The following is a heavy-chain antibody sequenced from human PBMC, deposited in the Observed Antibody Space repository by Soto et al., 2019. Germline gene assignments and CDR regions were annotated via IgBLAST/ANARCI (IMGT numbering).Heavy chain of an antibody. D-gene: IGHD3-16*01. V-gene: IGHV1-18*01. CDR2: ISAKNGYT. Sequence: QVQLVQSGAEVKRPGASVKVSCKSYGHSSTNYGINWVRQAPGQGLEWMGWISAKNGYTESAQSFQGRVTMTTDTSTNTAYMQLGSLRSDDTAMYYCARGDWGSSFDFWGQGTLVTVSS. CDR3: ARGDWGSSFDF. CDR1: GHSSTNYG. J-gene: IGHJ4*02.